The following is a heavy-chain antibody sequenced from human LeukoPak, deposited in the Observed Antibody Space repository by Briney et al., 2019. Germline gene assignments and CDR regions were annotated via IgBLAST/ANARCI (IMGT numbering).Heavy chain of an antibody. CDR2: IYTSGST. J-gene: IGHJ3*02. D-gene: IGHD3-22*01. CDR3: ARARKRTITMIVVVTKPGAFDI. CDR1: GGSISSYY. Sequence: SETLSLTCTVSGGSISSYYWSWIRQPAGKGLEWIGRIYTSGSTNYNPSLRSRVTMSVDTSKNQFSLKLSSVTAADTAVYYCARARKRTITMIVVVTKPGAFDIWGQGTMVTVSS. V-gene: IGHV4-4*07.